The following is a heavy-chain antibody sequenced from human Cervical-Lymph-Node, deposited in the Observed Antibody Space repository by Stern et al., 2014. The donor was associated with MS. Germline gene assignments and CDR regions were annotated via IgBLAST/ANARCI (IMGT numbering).Heavy chain of an antibody. J-gene: IGHJ4*02. D-gene: IGHD4-23*01. CDR3: TTQGARGFGNSPTTF. V-gene: IGHV7-4-1*02. Sequence: QVQLEQSGSELKKPGASVKVSCKASGYKFTSSAINWVRQAPGKGLEWMGWINTYTGAPTYGQDFTGRVVFSLDTSVTTAYLQINSLKPEDTAMYYCTTQGARGFGNSPTTFWGQGTLVTVSS. CDR1: GYKFTSSA. CDR2: INTYTGAP.